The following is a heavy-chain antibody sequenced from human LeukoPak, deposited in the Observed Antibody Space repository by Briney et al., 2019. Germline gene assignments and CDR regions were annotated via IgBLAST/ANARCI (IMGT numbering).Heavy chain of an antibody. V-gene: IGHV1-69*05. Sequence: GASVKVSCKASGYTFTSYYMHWVRQAPGQGLEWMGRIIPIFGTANYAQKFQGRVTITTDESTSTAYMELRSLRSDDTAVYYCAREAQDAFDIWGQGTMVTVSS. J-gene: IGHJ3*02. CDR3: AREAQDAFDI. CDR1: GYTFTSYY. CDR2: IIPIFGTA.